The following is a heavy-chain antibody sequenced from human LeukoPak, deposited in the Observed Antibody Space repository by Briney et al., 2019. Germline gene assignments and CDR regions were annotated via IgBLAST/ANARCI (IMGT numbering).Heavy chain of an antibody. CDR2: LWSDGSNK. CDR1: GFTFSRFG. J-gene: IGHJ6*02. V-gene: IGHV3-33*01. D-gene: IGHD6-13*01. CDR3: ARDYSTTWSYGMDV. Sequence: QPGGSLRLSCAASGFTFSRFGMHWVRQAPGEGLEWVAVLWSDGSNKDYADSVKGRFTISRDNSKNMLYLQMNSLRVEDTAVYYCARDYSTTWSYGMDVWGQGTTVTVSS.